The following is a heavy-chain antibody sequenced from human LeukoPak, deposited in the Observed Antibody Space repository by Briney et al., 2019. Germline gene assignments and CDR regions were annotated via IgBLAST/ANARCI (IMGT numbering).Heavy chain of an antibody. CDR1: GFTFDDYT. CDR2: ISWDSGSI. CDR3: VRDSEVAAFNYAFDI. Sequence: TGGSLRLSCAASGFTFDDYTMNWVRQAPGKGLEWVSGISWDSGSIGYADSVRGRFTISRDNAKNSLYLQMNSLSDEDTALFYCVRDSEVAAFNYAFDIWGQGIMVIVSS. D-gene: IGHD2-15*01. J-gene: IGHJ3*02. V-gene: IGHV3-9*01.